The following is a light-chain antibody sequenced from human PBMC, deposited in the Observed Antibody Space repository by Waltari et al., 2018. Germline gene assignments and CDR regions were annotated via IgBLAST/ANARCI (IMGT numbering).Light chain of an antibody. CDR3: QQSYSTPYT. CDR1: QSISSD. CDR2: AAS. V-gene: IGKV1-39*01. Sequence: DIQMTQSPSSLSASVGDRVTITCRASQSISSDLNWYQQKPGKAPKLLIYAASSLQSGVPSRFSGSGSGTDFTLTISSLQPEDFVTYYCQQSYSTPYTFGQWTKLEIK. J-gene: IGKJ2*01.